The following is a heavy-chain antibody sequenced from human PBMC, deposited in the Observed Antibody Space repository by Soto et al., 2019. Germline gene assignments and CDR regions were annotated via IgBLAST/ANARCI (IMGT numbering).Heavy chain of an antibody. Sequence: AASVKVSCKASGYTFTGYYMHWVRQAPGQGLEWMGWINPNSGGTNYAQKFQGRVTMTRDISIATAYMELSSLRSDDTAIYYCARMETFGSLNWFDPWGQGTLVTVSS. D-gene: IGHD3-16*01. CDR2: INPNSGGT. J-gene: IGHJ5*02. CDR3: ARMETFGSLNWFDP. V-gene: IGHV1-2*02. CDR1: GYTFTGYY.